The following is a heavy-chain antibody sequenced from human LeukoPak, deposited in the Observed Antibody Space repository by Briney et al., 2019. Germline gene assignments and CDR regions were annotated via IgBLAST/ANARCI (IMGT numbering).Heavy chain of an antibody. J-gene: IGHJ3*02. D-gene: IGHD3-10*01. Sequence: GGSLRLSCAASGFSFSDYYMTWIRQAPGKGLEWFSSISGSGTNIYYADSVKGRFTISRDNSKNTLYLQMNSLRAEDTAVYYCARARGYYGSGSPGAFDIWGQGTMVTVSS. CDR1: GFSFSDYY. CDR2: ISGSGTNI. CDR3: ARARGYYGSGSPGAFDI. V-gene: IGHV3-11*01.